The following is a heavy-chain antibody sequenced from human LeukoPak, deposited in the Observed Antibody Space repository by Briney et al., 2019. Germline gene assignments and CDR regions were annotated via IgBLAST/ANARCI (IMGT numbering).Heavy chain of an antibody. Sequence: PSETLSLTCAVYGGSFSGYYWSWIRQPPGKGLEWIGYIYYSGSTNYNPSLKSRVTISVDTSKNQFSLKLSSVTAADTAVYYCARRSSSWYGDFDYWGQGTLVTVSS. CDR1: GGSFSGYY. D-gene: IGHD6-13*01. V-gene: IGHV4-59*08. CDR3: ARRSSSWYGDFDY. J-gene: IGHJ4*02. CDR2: IYYSGST.